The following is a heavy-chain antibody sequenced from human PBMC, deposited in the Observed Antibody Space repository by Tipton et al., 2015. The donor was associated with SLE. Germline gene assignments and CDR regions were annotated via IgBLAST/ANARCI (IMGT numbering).Heavy chain of an antibody. Sequence: TLSLTCSVSGASIRSFNWWSWVRQPPGKGLEWVGSIYATGMTQYNPSLKSRVTLSVDTSKNQFSLKLSSVTAADTAVFYCVRHPWLLLFAFDVWGQGTTVTVSS. V-gene: IGHV4-39*01. CDR1: GASIRSFNW. D-gene: IGHD3-9*01. CDR3: VRHPWLLLFAFDV. J-gene: IGHJ3*01. CDR2: IYATGMT.